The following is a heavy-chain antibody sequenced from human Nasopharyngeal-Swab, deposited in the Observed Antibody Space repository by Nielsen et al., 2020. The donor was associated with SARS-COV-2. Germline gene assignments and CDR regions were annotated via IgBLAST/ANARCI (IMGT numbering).Heavy chain of an antibody. Sequence: VRQAPGKGLEWVAVISYDGSNKYYADSVKGRFTISRDNSKNTLYLQMNSLRAEDTAVYYCARGPSDHYYGSGSYDWFDPWGQGTLVTVS. D-gene: IGHD3-10*01. J-gene: IGHJ5*02. V-gene: IGHV3-30-3*01. CDR3: ARGPSDHYYGSGSYDWFDP. CDR2: ISYDGSNK.